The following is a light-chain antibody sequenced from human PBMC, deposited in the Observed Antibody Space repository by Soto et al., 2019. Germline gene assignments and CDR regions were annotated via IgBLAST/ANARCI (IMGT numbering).Light chain of an antibody. V-gene: IGLV2-14*01. Sequence: QPVLTQPASVSGSPGQSITISCTGTSSDVGGYNYVSWYQQHPGKAPKLMIYEVSNRPSGVSNRFSGSKSGNTASLTISGLRAEDEADYYCSSYAISSSLIIFGGGTKVTVL. CDR3: SSYAISSSLII. CDR1: SSDVGGYNY. CDR2: EVS. J-gene: IGLJ2*01.